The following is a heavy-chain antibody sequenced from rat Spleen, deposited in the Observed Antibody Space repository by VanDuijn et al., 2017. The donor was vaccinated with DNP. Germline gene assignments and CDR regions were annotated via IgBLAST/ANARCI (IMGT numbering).Heavy chain of an antibody. CDR3: ARHYGGYSYYWYFDF. J-gene: IGHJ1*01. D-gene: IGHD1-11*01. CDR1: GFTFSDYN. V-gene: IGHV5-7*01. Sequence: EVQLVESGGGLVQPGRSLKLSCAASGFTFSDYNMAWVRQAPKKGLEWVATISYDGSSTYYRDSVKGRFTIPRDNAKSTLYLQMDSLRSEDTATYYCARHYGGYSYYWYFDFWGPGTMVTVSS. CDR2: ISYDGSST.